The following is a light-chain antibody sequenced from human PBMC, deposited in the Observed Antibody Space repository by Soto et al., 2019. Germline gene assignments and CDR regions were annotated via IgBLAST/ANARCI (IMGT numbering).Light chain of an antibody. J-gene: IGLJ1*01. CDR3: AAWDDRLDVYV. CDR2: STS. Sequence: QSALTQPPSAYGTPGQIVAISCSGSSPNIGSNTVTWYQQLPGTAPKLLIYSTSQRSSGVPGRFSGSKSGASASLSISGLQSEDEADYYCAAWDDRLDVYVFGTGTKV. CDR1: SPNIGSNT. V-gene: IGLV1-44*01.